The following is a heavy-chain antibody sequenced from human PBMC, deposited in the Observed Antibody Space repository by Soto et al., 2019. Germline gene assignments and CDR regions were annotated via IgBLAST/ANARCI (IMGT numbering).Heavy chain of an antibody. D-gene: IGHD2-21*01. V-gene: IGHV3-21*01. CDR3: ARDFVLSDAFDI. CDR1: GFTFSSYS. J-gene: IGHJ3*02. Sequence: EVQLVESGGGLVKPGGSLRLSCAASGFTFSSYSMNWVRQAPGKGLEWVSSISSSSSYIYYADSVKARFTISRDNAKNSLYLQMNSLRAEDTAVYYCARDFVLSDAFDIWGQGTMVTVSS. CDR2: ISSSSSYI.